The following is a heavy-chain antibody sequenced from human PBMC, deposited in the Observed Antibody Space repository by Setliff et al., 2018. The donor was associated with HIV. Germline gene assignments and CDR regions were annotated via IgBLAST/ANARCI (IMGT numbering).Heavy chain of an antibody. CDR1: GYTFTSYG. CDR3: ARVLPPVDTAIGPYYFDY. J-gene: IGHJ4*02. CDR2: ISAYNGNT. V-gene: IGHV1-18*01. D-gene: IGHD5-18*01. Sequence: SVKVSCKASGYTFTSYGISWVRQAPGQGLEWMGWISAYNGNTNYAQKLQGRVTMTTDTSTSTAYMELRSLRSDDTAVYYCARVLPPVDTAIGPYYFDYWGQGTLVTVSS.